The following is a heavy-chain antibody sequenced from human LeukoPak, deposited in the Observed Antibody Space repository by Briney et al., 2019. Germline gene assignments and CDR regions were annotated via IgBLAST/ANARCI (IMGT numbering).Heavy chain of an antibody. Sequence: SETLSLTCTVSGGSISSYYWSWIRQPPGKGLEWIGYIYYSGSTNYNPSLKSRVTISVDTSRNQFSLKLSSVTAADTAVYYCARGRDGYNDYWGQGTLVTVSS. V-gene: IGHV4-59*08. CDR1: GGSISSYY. CDR3: ARGRDGYNDY. J-gene: IGHJ4*02. CDR2: IYYSGST. D-gene: IGHD5-24*01.